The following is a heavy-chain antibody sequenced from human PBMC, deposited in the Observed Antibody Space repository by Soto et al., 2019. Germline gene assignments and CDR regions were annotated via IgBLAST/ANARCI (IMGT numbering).Heavy chain of an antibody. J-gene: IGHJ6*02. V-gene: IGHV3-23*01. Sequence: PRGSLRLCSASSGFTFSSYAMSWVRQAPGKGLELVSGISVSGGSTYYADSVKGRFTISRDNSKNTLYLQMNSLRAEDTAVYYCAKDWGIAAAGPGLDYHYGMDVWGQGTTVTVSS. CDR2: ISVSGGST. CDR3: AKDWGIAAAGPGLDYHYGMDV. D-gene: IGHD6-13*01. CDR1: GFTFSSYA.